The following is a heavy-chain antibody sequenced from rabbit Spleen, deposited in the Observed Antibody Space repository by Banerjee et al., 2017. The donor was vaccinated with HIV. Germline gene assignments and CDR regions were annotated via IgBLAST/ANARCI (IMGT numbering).Heavy chain of an antibody. J-gene: IGHJ2*01. Sequence: QEQLVESGGGLVQPGGSLKLSCKASGFDLSSYGVSWVRQAPGKGLEWIGYIDPLFGSPYYATWVNGRFTISSHNAQNTLYLQLSTLTAADTATYFCVRGSYYTYGYAGYAYATSAFDPWGQGTLVTVS. V-gene: IGHV1S47*01. CDR1: GFDLSSYG. CDR2: IDPLFGSP. CDR3: VRGSYYTYGYAGYAYATSAFDP. D-gene: IGHD6-1*01.